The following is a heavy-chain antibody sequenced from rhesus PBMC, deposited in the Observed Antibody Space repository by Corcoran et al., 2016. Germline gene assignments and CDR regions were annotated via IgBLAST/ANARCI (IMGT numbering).Heavy chain of an antibody. Sequence: EVRLVESGGGLVQPGGSLRLSCAASGFTFSDYYMSWVRLAPGKGQEVIGFIKNKANDGTTEYAASVKGRFTISRNDSKSIASLQMNSLKTEDTAVYYCTRDWSATWTTGFDYWGQGVLVTVSS. CDR2: IKNKANDGTT. CDR1: GFTFSDYY. D-gene: IGHD1-38*01. J-gene: IGHJ4*01. CDR3: TRDWSATWTTGFDY. V-gene: IGHV3-116*02.